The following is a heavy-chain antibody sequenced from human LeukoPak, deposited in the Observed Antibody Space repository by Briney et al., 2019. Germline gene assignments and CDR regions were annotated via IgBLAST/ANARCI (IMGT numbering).Heavy chain of an antibody. Sequence: PGGSLGLSCAASGITFSSYAMIWVRQAPDKGLEWVAAITGSGGGTYYGDSAKGRFTISRDNSKNTLYLQMNSLRAEDTAVYYCAKDPNGDYIGAFDFWGQGTMVTVSS. V-gene: IGHV3-23*01. CDR3: AKDPNGDYIGAFDF. CDR2: ITGSGGGT. CDR1: GITFSSYA. D-gene: IGHD4-17*01. J-gene: IGHJ3*01.